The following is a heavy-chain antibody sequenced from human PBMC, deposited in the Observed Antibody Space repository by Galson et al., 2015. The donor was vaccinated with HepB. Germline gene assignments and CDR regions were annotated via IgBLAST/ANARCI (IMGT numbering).Heavy chain of an antibody. D-gene: IGHD2-15*01. CDR3: ARPRGYCSGGSCYSLDY. J-gene: IGHJ4*02. V-gene: IGHV5-10-1*01. Sequence: QSGAEVKKPGESLRISCKGSGYSFTSYWISWVRQMPGKGLEWMGRIDPSDSYTNYSPSFQGHVTISADKSISTAYLQWSSLKASDTAMYYCARPRGYCSGGSCYSLDYWGQGTLVTVSS. CDR2: IDPSDSYT. CDR1: GYSFTSYW.